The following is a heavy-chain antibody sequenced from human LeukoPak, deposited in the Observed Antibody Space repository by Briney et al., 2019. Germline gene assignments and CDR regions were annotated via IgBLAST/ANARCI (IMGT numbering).Heavy chain of an antibody. D-gene: IGHD3/OR15-3a*01. Sequence: SGPRLVNPTQTLTLTCTFSGGVGVGWIRQPPGKALEWLALNYWDDDKRYSPSLRSRLTITKDTSKNQVVLTVTKMDPVDTATYYCAHLDSPGTFDIWGQGTMVTVSS. CDR1: GGVG. V-gene: IGHV2-5*02. CDR3: AHLDSPGTFDI. CDR2: NYWDDDK. J-gene: IGHJ3*02.